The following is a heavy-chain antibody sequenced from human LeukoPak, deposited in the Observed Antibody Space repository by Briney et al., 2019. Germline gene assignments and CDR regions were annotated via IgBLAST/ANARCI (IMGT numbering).Heavy chain of an antibody. CDR2: IKQDGSEK. CDR3: ARSLISRYDILTGYFDSSWYNY. CDR1: GFTFSSYW. V-gene: IGHV3-7*03. Sequence: GGSLRLSCAASGFTFSSYWMSWVRQAPGKGLEWVANIKQDGSEKYYVDSVKGRFTISRDNAKNSLYPQMNSLRAEDTAVYYCARSLISRYDILTGYFDSSWYNYWGQGTLVTVSS. D-gene: IGHD3-9*01. J-gene: IGHJ4*02.